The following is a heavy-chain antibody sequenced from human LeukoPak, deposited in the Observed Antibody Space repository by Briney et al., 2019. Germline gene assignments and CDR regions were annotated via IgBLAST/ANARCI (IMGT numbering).Heavy chain of an antibody. CDR2: IFTYNGNT. J-gene: IGHJ6*03. CDR3: AKTTVTSEEYFYYMDV. V-gene: IGHV1-18*01. D-gene: IGHD4-17*01. CDR1: GYTFTSYA. Sequence: SVKVSCKTSGYTFTSYALSWVRQAPGQGLEWMGCIFTYNGNTYYSQKLQGRVTMTTDTSTSTAYMELRSLRSDDTAVYYCAKTTVTSEEYFYYMDVWGKGTTVTVSS.